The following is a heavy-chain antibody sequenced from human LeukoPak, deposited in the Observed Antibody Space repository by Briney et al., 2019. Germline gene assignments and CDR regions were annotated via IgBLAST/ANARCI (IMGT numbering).Heavy chain of an antibody. D-gene: IGHD3-10*01. CDR1: GGTFSSYA. CDR2: IIPIFGTA. V-gene: IGHV1-69*13. CDR3: ARAGWFGEPMGY. Sequence: ASVKVSCKASGGTFSSYAISWVRQAPGQGLEWMGGIIPIFGTANYAQKFQGRVTITADESTSTAYMELSSLRSEDTAVYYCARAGWFGEPMGYWGQGTLVTVSS. J-gene: IGHJ4*02.